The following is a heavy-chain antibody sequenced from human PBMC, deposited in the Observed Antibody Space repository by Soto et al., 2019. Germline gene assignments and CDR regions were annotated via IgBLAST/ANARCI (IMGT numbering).Heavy chain of an antibody. D-gene: IGHD2-21*02. CDR2: IYYSGST. V-gene: IGHV4-39*01. CDR3: ARQRTTVVTQAYFDH. CDR1: GGSISSYY. Sequence: PSETLSLTCTVSGGSISSYYWGWIRQPPGKGLEWIGSIYYSGSTYYNPSLKSRVTISVDTSKNQFSLKLSSVTAADTAVYYCARQRTTVVTQAYFDHWGQGALVTVSS. J-gene: IGHJ4*02.